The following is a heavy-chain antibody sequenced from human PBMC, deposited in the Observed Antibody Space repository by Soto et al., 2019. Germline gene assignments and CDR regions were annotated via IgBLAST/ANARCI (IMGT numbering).Heavy chain of an antibody. CDR2: IYYSGST. J-gene: IGHJ4*02. V-gene: IGHV4-59*01. CDR1: GGSISPYY. CDR3: ARPRSSGYAGEFDY. D-gene: IGHD3-22*01. Sequence: QVQLQESGPGLVKPSETLSLTCTVSGGSISPYYWSWIRQPPGKGLEWIGFIYYSGSTNCNPSLKSRVTISVDTSQNQFSLMLTSVTAADTAVYYCARPRSSGYAGEFDYWGQGTLVTVSS.